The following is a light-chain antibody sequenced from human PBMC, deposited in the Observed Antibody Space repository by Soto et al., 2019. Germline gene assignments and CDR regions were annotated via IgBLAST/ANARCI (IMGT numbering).Light chain of an antibody. V-gene: IGKV1-39*01. CDR1: QSISSY. Sequence: IQMAQSPSSLSASLGDRVTITCRASQSISSYLNWYQQKPGKAPKLLIYAASSLQSGVPSRFSGSGSGTEFTLTISSLQSEDFAVYYCQQYHNWPPITFGQGTRLEIK. CDR3: QQYHNWPPIT. J-gene: IGKJ5*01. CDR2: AAS.